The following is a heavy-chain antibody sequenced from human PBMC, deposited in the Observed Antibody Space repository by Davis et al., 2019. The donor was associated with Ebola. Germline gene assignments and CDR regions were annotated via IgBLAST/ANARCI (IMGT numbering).Heavy chain of an antibody. D-gene: IGHD4-17*01. CDR2: TKSKTDGGTT. J-gene: IGHJ4*02. CDR3: TTVIATVTTMAEVTDY. Sequence: GRSLRPSCAASGFTFTNAWTNWVRQAPGKGLEWVGRTKSKTDGGTTDYAAPVKGRFTTSRDDSKNTLYLQMNSLKTEDTAVYYCTTVIATVTTMAEVTDYWGQGTLVTVSS. V-gene: IGHV3-15*07. CDR1: GFTFTNAW.